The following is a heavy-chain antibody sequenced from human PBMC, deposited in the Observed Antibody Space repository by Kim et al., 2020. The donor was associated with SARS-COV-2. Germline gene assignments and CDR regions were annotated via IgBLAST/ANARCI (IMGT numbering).Heavy chain of an antibody. D-gene: IGHD5-18*01. CDR1: GFTFSNAW. J-gene: IGHJ6*02. CDR3: TTDRGFSYGYAYYYYGMDV. CDR2: IKNKTDGGTT. Sequence: GGSLRLSCAASGFTFSNAWMSWVRQAPGKGLEWVGRIKNKTDGGTTDYAAPVKGRFPISRDDSKNTLYLQMNSLKTEDTAVYYCTTDRGFSYGYAYYYYGMDVWGQGTTVTVSS. V-gene: IGHV3-15*01.